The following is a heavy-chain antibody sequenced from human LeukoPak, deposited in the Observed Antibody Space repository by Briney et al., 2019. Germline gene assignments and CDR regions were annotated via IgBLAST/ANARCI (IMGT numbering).Heavy chain of an antibody. D-gene: IGHD4-23*01. CDR3: AREQVTREWFYYYYGMDV. V-gene: IGHV3-33*01. CDR1: GFTFSSYG. J-gene: IGHJ6*02. Sequence: GGSLRLSCAASGFTFSSYGMHWVRQAPGKGLEWVAVIWYDGSNKYYADSVKGRFTISRDNSKNTLCLQMNSLRAEDTAVYYCAREQVTREWFYYYYGMDVWGQGTTVTVSS. CDR2: IWYDGSNK.